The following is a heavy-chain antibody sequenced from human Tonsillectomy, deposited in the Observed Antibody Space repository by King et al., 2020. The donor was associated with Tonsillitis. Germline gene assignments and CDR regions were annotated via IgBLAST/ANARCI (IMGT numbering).Heavy chain of an antibody. Sequence: VQLVESGGGLVQPGGSLRLSCAASGFTFRSYWMHWVRQAPEKGLVWVSRINSDGSSTSYADSVKGRFSISRDNANNTLYLQMNSLRAEDTAVYYCARXSNXXXSGXXLDFDXWGXGTLVTVS. CDR3: ARXSNXXXSGXXLDFDX. CDR1: GFTFRSYW. D-gene: IGHD3-10*01. J-gene: IGHJ4*02. CDR2: INSDGSST. V-gene: IGHV3-74*01.